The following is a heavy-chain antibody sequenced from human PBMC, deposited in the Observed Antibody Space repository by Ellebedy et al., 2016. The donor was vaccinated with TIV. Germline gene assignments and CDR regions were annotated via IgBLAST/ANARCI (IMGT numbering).Heavy chain of an antibody. J-gene: IGHJ4*02. CDR3: ARAVGYSVDY. D-gene: IGHD5-12*01. V-gene: IGHV4-31*03. CDR2: IYYSGST. Sequence: SETLSLTXTVSGGSISSGGYYWSWIRQHPGKGLEWIGYIYYSGSTYYNPSLKSRVTISVDTSKNQFSLKLSSVTAADTAAYYCARAVGYSVDYWGQGTLVTVSS. CDR1: GGSISSGGYY.